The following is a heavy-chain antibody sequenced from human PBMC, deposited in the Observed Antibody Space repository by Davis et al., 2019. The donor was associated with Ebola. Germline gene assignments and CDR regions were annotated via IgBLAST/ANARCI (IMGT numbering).Heavy chain of an antibody. CDR1: GFVFRNYV. V-gene: IGHV3-23*01. Sequence: PGGSLRLSCAASGFVFRNYVMSWVRQAPGKVREWVSTPGTSANTYYADSVKGRFTISRDNSKNTLYLQMNGLRVEDTAIYYCAKDTSNIWFDIWGQGTNVTVSS. CDR2: PGTSANT. D-gene: IGHD1-26*01. CDR3: AKDTSNIWFDI. J-gene: IGHJ3*02.